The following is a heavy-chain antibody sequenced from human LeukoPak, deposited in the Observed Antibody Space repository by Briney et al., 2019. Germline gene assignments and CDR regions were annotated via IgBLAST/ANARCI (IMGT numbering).Heavy chain of an antibody. J-gene: IGHJ4*02. V-gene: IGHV3-30*18. CDR1: GFTFSSYG. D-gene: IGHD2-15*01. Sequence: GGSLRLSCAASGFTFSSYGMHWVRQAPGKGREGVAVISYDGSNKYYADSAKGRFTISRDNSKNTLYLQMNSLRAEDTAVYYCAKEGPRYCSGGSCYYLDYWGQGTLVTVSS. CDR2: ISYDGSNK. CDR3: AKEGPRYCSGGSCYYLDY.